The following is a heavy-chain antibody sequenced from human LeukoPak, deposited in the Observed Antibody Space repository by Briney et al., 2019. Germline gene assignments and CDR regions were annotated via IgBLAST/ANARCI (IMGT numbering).Heavy chain of an antibody. CDR3: ARSVPMVRGVIIKYYFDY. V-gene: IGHV1-46*01. CDR1: GYTFTSYY. D-gene: IGHD3-10*01. Sequence: ASVKVSCKASGYTFTSYYMHWVRQAPGQGLEWMGIINPSGGSTSYAQKFQGRVTMTRDTSTSTVYMELSSLRSEDTAVYYCARSVPMVRGVIIKYYFDYWGQGTLVTVSS. CDR2: INPSGGST. J-gene: IGHJ4*02.